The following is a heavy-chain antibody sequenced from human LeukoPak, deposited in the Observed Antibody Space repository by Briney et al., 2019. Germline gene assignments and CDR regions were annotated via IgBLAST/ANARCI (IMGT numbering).Heavy chain of an antibody. V-gene: IGHV4-38-2*02. Sequence: SETLSLTCSVSGYSISSGFFWGWFRQPPGEGLGGIGSIYNNGATYYNPSLKSRVTISLDTSQRHFSLKLSSVTAADTAVYYCARNIRITMLRGVIIKGAFDIWGQGTMVTVSS. CDR1: GYSISSGFF. D-gene: IGHD3-10*01. CDR2: IYNNGAT. CDR3: ARNIRITMLRGVIIKGAFDI. J-gene: IGHJ3*02.